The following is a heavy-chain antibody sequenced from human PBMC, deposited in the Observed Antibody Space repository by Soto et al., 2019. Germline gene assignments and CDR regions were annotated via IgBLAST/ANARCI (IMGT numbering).Heavy chain of an antibody. CDR3: TRVWAYDYVWGIYWLTFDY. D-gene: IGHD3-16*01. CDR1: GFTFGDYA. V-gene: IGHV3-49*03. J-gene: IGHJ4*02. Sequence: GGSLRLSCAASGFTFGDYAMSWFRQAPGKGLEWVGFIRSKAYGGTTEYAASVKGRFTISRDDSKSIAYLQMNSLKTEDTAVYYCTRVWAYDYVWGIYWLTFDYWGQGTLVTVSS. CDR2: IRSKAYGGTT.